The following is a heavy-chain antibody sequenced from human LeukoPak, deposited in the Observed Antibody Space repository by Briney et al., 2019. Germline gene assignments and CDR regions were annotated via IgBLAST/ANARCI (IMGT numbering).Heavy chain of an antibody. D-gene: IGHD3-10*01. CDR3: AKDENYYGSGSYWGPLFDY. CDR1: GFTFSSYW. CDR2: ISWNSGSI. J-gene: IGHJ4*02. Sequence: GGSLRLSCAASGFTFSSYWMHWVRQAPGKGLEWVSGISWNSGSIGYADSVKGRFTISRDNAKNSLYLQMNSLRAEDTALYYCAKDENYYGSGSYWGPLFDYWGQGTLVTVSS. V-gene: IGHV3-9*01.